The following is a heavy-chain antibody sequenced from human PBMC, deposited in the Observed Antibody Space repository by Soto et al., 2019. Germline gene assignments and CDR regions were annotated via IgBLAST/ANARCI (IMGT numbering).Heavy chain of an antibody. Sequence: ASVKVSCKASGYTFTSYGISWVRQAPGQGLEWMGWISAYNGNTNYAQKLQGRVTMTTDTSTSTAYMELRSLRSDDTAVYYCASDRAYSYRWKCYYGMDVWGQGTTVTVSS. D-gene: IGHD5-18*01. CDR3: ASDRAYSYRWKCYYGMDV. V-gene: IGHV1-18*01. CDR2: ISAYNGNT. CDR1: GYTFTSYG. J-gene: IGHJ6*02.